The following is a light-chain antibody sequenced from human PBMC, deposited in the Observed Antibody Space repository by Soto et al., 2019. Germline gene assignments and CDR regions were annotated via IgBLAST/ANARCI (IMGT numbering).Light chain of an antibody. Sequence: QSVLTQPPSASGSPGQSVTISCTGTSSDVGGYKYVSWYQQHPGKVPKLMIYEVSKRPSGVPDRFSGSKSGNTASLTVSGPQAEDEADYYCSSYAGRNTDYVFGTGTKVTVL. V-gene: IGLV2-8*01. CDR1: SSDVGGYKY. J-gene: IGLJ1*01. CDR2: EVS. CDR3: SSYAGRNTDYV.